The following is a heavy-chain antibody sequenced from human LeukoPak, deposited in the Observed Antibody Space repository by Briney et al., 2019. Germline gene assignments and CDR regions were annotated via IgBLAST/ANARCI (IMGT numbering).Heavy chain of an antibody. Sequence: PGGSLRLSCAAPGFTFSSYGMHWVRQAPGKGLEWVAVISYDGSNKYYADSVKGRFTISRDNSKNTLYLQMNSLRAEDTAVYYCAKLPGYYDSSGDYWGQGTLVTVSS. D-gene: IGHD3-22*01. CDR2: ISYDGSNK. V-gene: IGHV3-30*18. CDR1: GFTFSSYG. CDR3: AKLPGYYDSSGDY. J-gene: IGHJ4*02.